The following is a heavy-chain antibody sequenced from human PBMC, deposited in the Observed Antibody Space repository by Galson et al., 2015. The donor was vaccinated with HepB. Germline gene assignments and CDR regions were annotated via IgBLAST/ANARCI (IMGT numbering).Heavy chain of an antibody. CDR1: GGTFSSYA. D-gene: IGHD6-13*01. J-gene: IGHJ3*02. CDR3: AREGSSWSLKAFDI. Sequence: SVKVSCKASGGTFSSYAISWVRQAPGQGLEWMGGIIPIFGTANYAQKFQGRVTITADESTSTAYMELSSLRSEDTAVYYCAREGSSWSLKAFDIWGQGTMVTVSS. CDR2: IIPIFGTA. V-gene: IGHV1-69*13.